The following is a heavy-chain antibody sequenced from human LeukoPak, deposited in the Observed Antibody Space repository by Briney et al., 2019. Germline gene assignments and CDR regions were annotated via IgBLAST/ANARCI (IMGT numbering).Heavy chain of an antibody. D-gene: IGHD5/OR15-5a*01. CDR1: GFTFSSYW. V-gene: IGHV3-7*01. CDR2: IKQGGSEK. J-gene: IGHJ4*02. Sequence: GGSLRLSCAASGFTFSSYWMSWVRQAPGKGLEWVANIKQGGSEKYYVDSVKGRFTISRDNAKNSLYLQMNSLRAEDTAVYYCARVRRRVYPRGWAFDYWGQGTLVTVSS. CDR3: ARVRRRVYPRGWAFDY.